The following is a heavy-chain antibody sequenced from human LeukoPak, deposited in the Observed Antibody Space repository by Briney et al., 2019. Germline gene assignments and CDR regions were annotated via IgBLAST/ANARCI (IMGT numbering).Heavy chain of an antibody. V-gene: IGHV1-69*05. CDR1: GGTFSSYA. D-gene: IGHD5-12*01. CDR2: IIPIFGTA. Sequence: SVKVSCKASGGTFSSYAISWVRQAPGQGLEWMGGIIPIFGTANYAQKFQGRVTITTDESTSTAYMELSSLRSEDTAVYYCVRDGGVSGYDLLDYWGQGTLVTVSS. CDR3: VRDGGVSGYDLLDY. J-gene: IGHJ4*02.